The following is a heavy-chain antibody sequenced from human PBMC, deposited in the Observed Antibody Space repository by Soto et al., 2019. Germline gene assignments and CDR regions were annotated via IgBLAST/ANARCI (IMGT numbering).Heavy chain of an antibody. D-gene: IGHD3-22*01. CDR1: GWSFSGYY. Sequence: KPXETLSLTCAVYGWSFSGYYWSWIRQPPGKGLEWIGEINHSGSTNYNPSLKSRVTISVDTSKNQFSLKLSSVTAADTAVYYCARGHVVTTTSNWFDTWGQGTLVTAPQ. CDR3: ARGHVVTTTSNWFDT. J-gene: IGHJ5*02. V-gene: IGHV4-34*01. CDR2: INHSGST.